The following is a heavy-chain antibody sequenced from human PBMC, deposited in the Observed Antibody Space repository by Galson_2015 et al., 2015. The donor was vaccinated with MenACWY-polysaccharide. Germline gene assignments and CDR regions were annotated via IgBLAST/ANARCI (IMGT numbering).Heavy chain of an antibody. CDR1: GFTFSSYA. V-gene: IGHV3-30-3*01. CDR2: ISYDGSNK. D-gene: IGHD2/OR15-2a*01. CDR3: ARSYCDRTSCYGMDV. J-gene: IGHJ6*02. Sequence: SLRLSCAASGFTFSSYAMHWVRQAPGEGLEWVAVISYDGSNKYYADSVKGRFTISRDNSENTLYLQVSSLRAEDTAVYYCARSYCDRTSCYGMDVWGQGTTVTVSS.